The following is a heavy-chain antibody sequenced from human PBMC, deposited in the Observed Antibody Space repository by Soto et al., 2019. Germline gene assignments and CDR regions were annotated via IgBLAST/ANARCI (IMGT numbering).Heavy chain of an antibody. Sequence: PGASLKISCKGSGYTFTSYWIAWVRQMPGKGLEWMGIIYPADSDTRYSPSFQGQVTTSADKSISTAYLQWSSLKASDTAIYYCARSLIMADRAYDIWGQGTMVTVSS. CDR1: GYTFTSYW. CDR2: IYPADSDT. CDR3: ARSLIMADRAYDI. J-gene: IGHJ3*02. D-gene: IGHD5-12*01. V-gene: IGHV5-51*01.